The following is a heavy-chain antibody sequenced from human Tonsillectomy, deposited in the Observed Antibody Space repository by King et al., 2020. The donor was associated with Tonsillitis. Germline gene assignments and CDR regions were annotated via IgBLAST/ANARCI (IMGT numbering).Heavy chain of an antibody. J-gene: IGHJ3*02. D-gene: IGHD6-13*01. CDR3: ARAPPGIAAAGTVVGAFDI. V-gene: IGHV4-38-2*01. Sequence: QLQESGPGLVKPSETLSLTCAVSGYSISSGYYWGWIRQPPGKGLEWIGSIYHSGSTYYNPSLKSRVTISVDTSKNQFSLKLSSVTAADTAVYYCARAPPGIAAAGTVVGAFDIWGQGTMVTVSS. CDR1: GYSISSGYY. CDR2: IYHSGST.